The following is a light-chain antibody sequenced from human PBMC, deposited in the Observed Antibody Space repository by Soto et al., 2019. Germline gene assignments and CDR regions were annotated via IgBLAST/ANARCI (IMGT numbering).Light chain of an antibody. CDR2: DDS. J-gene: IGLJ1*01. CDR1: NIGTKT. Sequence: SYELTQSPSVSVAPGQTAMITSGGDNIGTKTVHWFQQRPGQAPVLVVFDDSDRPSGIPERFSGSNSGTTATLTISRVEAGDEADYYCQVRDSSLLHHVFGTGTKVTVL. CDR3: QVRDSSLLHHV. V-gene: IGLV3-21*02.